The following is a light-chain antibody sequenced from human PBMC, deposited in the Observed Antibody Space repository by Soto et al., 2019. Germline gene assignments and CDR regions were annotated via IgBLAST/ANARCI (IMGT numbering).Light chain of an antibody. J-gene: IGLJ2*01. V-gene: IGLV2-8*01. CDR3: TSFARIEDRCVG. CDR1: STDIGGYNF. CDR2: EVY. Sequence: QSALTQPPSASGSPGQSVTISCTGTSTDIGGYNFVSWYQQQPGKAPTLLIYEVYKRPSGVPDRFSGSKSGNTASLAVSGLEADDEADYYRTSFARIEDRCVGFGGGTK.